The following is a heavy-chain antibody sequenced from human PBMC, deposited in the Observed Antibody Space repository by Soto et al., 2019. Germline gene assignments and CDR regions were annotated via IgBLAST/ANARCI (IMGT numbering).Heavy chain of an antibody. CDR3: TREASGSGWWSQGSFES. CDR1: GFTVSSSY. V-gene: IGHV3-66*01. J-gene: IGHJ5*01. D-gene: IGHD6-19*01. CDR2: IYSSGST. Sequence: EVQLVESGGGLVQPGGSLRLSCAASGFTVSSSYISWVRQAPGKRLEWVSTIYSSGSTYYADSVRGRFTISRDDSKNTLYLKMNSLSVDATAVYYCTREASGSGWWSQGSFESWGQGTLVTVSS.